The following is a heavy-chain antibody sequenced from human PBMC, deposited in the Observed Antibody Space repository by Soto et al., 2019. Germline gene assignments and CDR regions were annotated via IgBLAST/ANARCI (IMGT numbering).Heavy chain of an antibody. J-gene: IGHJ5*02. V-gene: IGHV4-59*12. CDR3: ARAYCSGGSCWAWSNWFDP. CDR2: IYLGGSI. D-gene: IGHD2-15*01. CDR1: GGSISSGY. Sequence: PSETLSLTCSVSGGSISSGYWTWIRHPPGKGLEWIGYIYLGGSINYNPSLKSRVIISVDTAKNQFSLQLNSVTPEDTAVYYCARAYCSGGSCWAWSNWFDPWGQGTLVTVS.